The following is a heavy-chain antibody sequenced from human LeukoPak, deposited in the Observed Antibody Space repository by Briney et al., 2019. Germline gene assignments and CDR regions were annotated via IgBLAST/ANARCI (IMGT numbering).Heavy chain of an antibody. D-gene: IGHD3-22*01. V-gene: IGHV3-23*01. CDR1: GFTFSSYS. CDR3: AKGAGSTMIVVVTSGFDY. Sequence: GGSLRLSCAASGFTFSSYSMNWVRQAPGKGLEWVSAISGSGGSTYYADSVKGRFTISRDNSKNTLYLQMNSLRAEDTAVYYCAKGAGSTMIVVVTSGFDYWGQGTLVTVSS. CDR2: ISGSGGST. J-gene: IGHJ4*02.